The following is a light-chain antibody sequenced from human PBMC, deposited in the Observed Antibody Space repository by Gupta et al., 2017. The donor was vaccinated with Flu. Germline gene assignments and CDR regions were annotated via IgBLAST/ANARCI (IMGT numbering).Light chain of an antibody. J-gene: IGLJ1*01. V-gene: IGLV1-47*01. CDR1: TSNIGTNY. Sequence: QSVLTQPLSASGTPGQGVTISCSGSTSNIGTNYVYWYQKLPATAPKLLIYRNNQRPSGVPDRFSGSKSGTSVSLAISGLRSEDEADYYCATWDDSLRAYVFGTGTKVTVL. CDR3: ATWDDSLRAYV. CDR2: RNN.